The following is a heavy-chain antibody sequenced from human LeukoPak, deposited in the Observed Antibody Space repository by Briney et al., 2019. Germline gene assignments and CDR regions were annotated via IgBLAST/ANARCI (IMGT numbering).Heavy chain of an antibody. D-gene: IGHD6-13*01. CDR2: MNPNSGNT. CDR1: GYTFTSYD. J-gene: IGHJ5*02. Sequence: ASVKVSCKASGYTFTSYDINWVRQATGQGLEWMGWMNPNSGNTGRAQKFQGRVTMTRNTSISTAYMELSSLRSEDTAVYYCARVPFIAAAGTGWFDPWGQGTLVTVSS. V-gene: IGHV1-8*01. CDR3: ARVPFIAAAGTGWFDP.